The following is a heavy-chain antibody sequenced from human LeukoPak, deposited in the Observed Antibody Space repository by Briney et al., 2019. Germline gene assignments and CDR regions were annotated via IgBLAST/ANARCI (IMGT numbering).Heavy chain of an antibody. V-gene: IGHV4-59*01. CDR2: IYDTGNT. CDR1: GGSISSYY. J-gene: IGHJ4*02. CDR3: ARATPWLLPGY. Sequence: PSETLSLTCTVSGGSISSYYWSWVRQPPGKGLEWIGHIYDTGNTNYNPSLESRVTISVDTSKNQFSLRLTSVIAADTAVYFCARATPWLLPGYWGQGTLVTVSS. D-gene: IGHD3-22*01.